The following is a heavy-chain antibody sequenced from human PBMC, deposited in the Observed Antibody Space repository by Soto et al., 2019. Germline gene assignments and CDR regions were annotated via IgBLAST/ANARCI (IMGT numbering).Heavy chain of an antibody. CDR3: ARSGVSTDIVVVPAAENYYYYGMDV. J-gene: IGHJ6*02. V-gene: IGHV4-31*03. D-gene: IGHD2-2*01. CDR1: GGSISSGGYY. CDR2: IYYSGST. Sequence: SETLSLTCTVSGGSISSGGYYWSWIRQHPGKGLEWIGYIYYSGSTYYNPSLKSRVTISVDTSKNQFSLKLSSVTAADTAVYYCARSGVSTDIVVVPAAENYYYYGMDVWGQGTTVTV.